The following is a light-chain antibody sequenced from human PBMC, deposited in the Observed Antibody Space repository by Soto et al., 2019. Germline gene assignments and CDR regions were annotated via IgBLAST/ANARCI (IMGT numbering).Light chain of an antibody. CDR2: SAS. CDR3: LQDYSYPRT. J-gene: IGKJ1*01. CDR1: QHIGNN. V-gene: IGKV1-6*02. Sequence: AIQMTQSPSSLSASVAGGVTITCRASQHIGNNLGWYQQKPGRAPRLLIYSASSLGSGVPSRFSGSGFGTDFTLTIRSLQPEDFATYYCLQDYSYPRTFGQGTKVDIK.